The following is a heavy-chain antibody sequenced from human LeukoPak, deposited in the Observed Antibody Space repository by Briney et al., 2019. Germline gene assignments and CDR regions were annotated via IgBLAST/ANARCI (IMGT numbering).Heavy chain of an antibody. J-gene: IGHJ5*02. CDR1: GYTFTSYG. CDR3: ARDIRRRLLWFGEIPPFDP. D-gene: IGHD3-10*01. Sequence: ASVKVSCKASGYTFTSYGISWVRQAPGQGLEWMGWISAYNGNTNYAQKLQGRVTMTTDTSTSTAYMELRSLGSDDTAVYYCARDIRRRLLWFGEIPPFDPWGQGTLVTVSS. CDR2: ISAYNGNT. V-gene: IGHV1-18*04.